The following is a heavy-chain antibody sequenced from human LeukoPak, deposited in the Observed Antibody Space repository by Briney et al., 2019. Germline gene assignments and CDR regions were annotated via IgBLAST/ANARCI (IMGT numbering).Heavy chain of an antibody. CDR2: IYYSGST. V-gene: IGHV4-31*03. CDR1: GGSISSGGYY. CDR3: ARWSGYDSSGGNWFDP. Sequence: SETLSLTCTVSGGSISSGGYYWSWIRQHPGKGLEWIGYIYYSGSTYYNPSLKSRVTISVDTSKNQFSLKLSSVTAADTDVYYCARWSGYDSSGGNWFDPWGQGTLVTVSS. D-gene: IGHD3-22*01. J-gene: IGHJ5*02.